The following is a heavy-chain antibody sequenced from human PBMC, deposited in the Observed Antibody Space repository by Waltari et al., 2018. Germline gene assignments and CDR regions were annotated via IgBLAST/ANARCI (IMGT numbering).Heavy chain of an antibody. D-gene: IGHD2-21*02. CDR2: IYYTGST. CDR1: GGSISGFY. V-gene: IGHV4-59*01. CDR3: ARGGGGDWEWFDP. J-gene: IGHJ5*02. Sequence: QVQLQESGPSLLKPSETLSLICTVSGGSISGFYWSWVRQPPGKGLDWIGYIYYTGSTNCNPSLKSSVIMSVDTSNNQFSLKLSSGTAADTAFYYCARGGGGDWEWFDPWGQGTLVTVSS.